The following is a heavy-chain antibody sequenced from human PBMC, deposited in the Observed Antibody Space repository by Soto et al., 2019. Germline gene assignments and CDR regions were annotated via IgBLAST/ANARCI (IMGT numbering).Heavy chain of an antibody. CDR3: AREMGVDYGDYDQFDY. CDR2: ISYDGSNK. Sequence: GGSLRLSCAASGFTFSSYAMHGVRQAPGKGLEWVAVISYDGSNKYYADSVKGRFTISRDNSKNTLYLQMNSLRAEDTAVYYCAREMGVDYGDYDQFDYCGQGTLVTVSS. CDR1: GFTFSSYA. V-gene: IGHV3-30-3*01. D-gene: IGHD4-17*01. J-gene: IGHJ4*02.